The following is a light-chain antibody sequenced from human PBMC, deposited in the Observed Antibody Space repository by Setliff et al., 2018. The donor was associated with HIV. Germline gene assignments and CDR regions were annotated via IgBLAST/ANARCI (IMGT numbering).Light chain of an antibody. CDR2: DVS. CDR1: SSDVGGYNY. CDR3: CSYAGSSTPYV. Sequence: QSVLTQPASVSGSPGQSITISCTGTSSDVGGYNYVSWYQQHPGKAPKLMIYDVSKRPSGVSNRFSGSKSGNTASLTTSGLQAEDEADYYCCSYAGSSTPYVFGTGTKVTV. J-gene: IGLJ1*01. V-gene: IGLV2-23*02.